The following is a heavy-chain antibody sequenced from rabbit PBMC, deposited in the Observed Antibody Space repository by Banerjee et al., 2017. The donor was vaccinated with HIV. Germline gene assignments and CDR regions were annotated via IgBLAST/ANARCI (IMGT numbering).Heavy chain of an antibody. J-gene: IGHJ4*01. CDR3: ARDPGYVGDAWYLDL. CDR1: GFSFSSSYW. V-gene: IGHV1S45*01. CDR2: IYAGSSGDT. Sequence: QEQPEESGGGLVKPEGSLTLTCTASGFSFSSSYWICWVRQAPGKGLEWSAFIYAGSSGDTAYAKCAKCRFTISKTSSTTGTRHMTSLTSADTATYFCARDPGYVGDAWYLDLWGQGTLVTVS. D-gene: IGHD7-1*01.